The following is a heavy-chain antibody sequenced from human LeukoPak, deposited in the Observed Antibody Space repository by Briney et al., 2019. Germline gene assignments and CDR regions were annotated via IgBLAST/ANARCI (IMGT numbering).Heavy chain of an antibody. D-gene: IGHD3-22*01. CDR2: ISGSGGST. CDR3: AKVNKRITMIVVVITTNYYYYMDV. CDR1: GLTFSSYG. J-gene: IGHJ6*03. V-gene: IGHV3-23*01. Sequence: PGGSLRLSCAASGLTFSSYGMSWVRQAPGKGLEWVSAISGSGGSTYYADSVKGRFTISRDNSKNTLYLQMNSLRAEDTAVYYCAKVNKRITMIVVVITTNYYYYMDVWGKGTTVTISS.